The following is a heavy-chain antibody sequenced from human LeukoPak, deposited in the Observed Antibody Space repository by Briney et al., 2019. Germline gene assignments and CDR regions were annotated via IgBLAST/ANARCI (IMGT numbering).Heavy chain of an antibody. CDR3: ASPGSWTFDAFDI. V-gene: IGHV3-11*01. Sequence: GGSLRLSCAASGFTFSDYYMSWIRQAPGKGLEWVSYISSSGSTIYYADSVKGRFTISRDNAKNSLYLQMNSLRAEDTAVYYCASPGSWTFDAFDIWGQGTMVTVSS. CDR2: ISSSGSTI. D-gene: IGHD1-26*01. CDR1: GFTFSDYY. J-gene: IGHJ3*02.